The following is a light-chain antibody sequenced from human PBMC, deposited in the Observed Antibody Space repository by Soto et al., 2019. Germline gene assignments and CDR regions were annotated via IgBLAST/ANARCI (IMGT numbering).Light chain of an antibody. CDR2: GAS. J-gene: IGKJ3*01. CDR1: QSINSRY. Sequence: EIVLTQSPGTLSLSPGERATLSCRASQSINSRYLAWYQQKPGQAPRILIYGASSRATGIPDRFSGSGSGTDFTLTISRLEPADFAVYYCQQFGSSPGFTFGPGTIVDIK. CDR3: QQFGSSPGFT. V-gene: IGKV3-20*01.